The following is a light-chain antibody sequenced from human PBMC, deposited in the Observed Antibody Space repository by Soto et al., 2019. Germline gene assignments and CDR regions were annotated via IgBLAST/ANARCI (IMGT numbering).Light chain of an antibody. Sequence: EIVLTQSPATLSLSPGERATLSCRASQSVSSYLAWYQQKPGQAPRLLIYDASNRATGIPARFGGSGSGTDFTLTISSLEPEDFAVYYCQQRSNWPPRWTFGQGTKVEIK. CDR1: QSVSSY. CDR3: QQRSNWPPRWT. J-gene: IGKJ1*01. V-gene: IGKV3-11*01. CDR2: DAS.